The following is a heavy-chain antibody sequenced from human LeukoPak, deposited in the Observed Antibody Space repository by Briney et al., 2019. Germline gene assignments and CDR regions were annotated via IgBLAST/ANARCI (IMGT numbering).Heavy chain of an antibody. D-gene: IGHD1-1*01. CDR3: ARGETGTDY. CDR1: GGTFSSYA. J-gene: IGHJ4*02. V-gene: IGHV1-69*06. Sequence: ASVKVSCKASGGTFSSYAISWVRQAPGKGLEWMGGIIPICGTANYAQKFQGRVTITADKSTSTPYMELSSLRYEDMAVYYCARGETGTDYWGQGTLVTVSS. CDR2: IIPICGTA.